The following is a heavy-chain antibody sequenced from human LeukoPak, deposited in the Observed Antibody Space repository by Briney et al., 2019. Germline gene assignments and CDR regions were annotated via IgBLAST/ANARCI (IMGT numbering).Heavy chain of an antibody. D-gene: IGHD3-22*01. CDR3: AKDPGPTYYYDSSGYFHY. CDR1: GFTFSSYW. Sequence: GGSLRLSCTASGFTFSSYWMHWVRQAPGKGLEWVAFIRYDGSNKYYADSVKGRFTISRDNSKNTLYLQMNSLRAEDTAVYYCAKDPGPTYYYDSSGYFHYWGQGTLVTVSS. V-gene: IGHV3-30*02. J-gene: IGHJ4*02. CDR2: IRYDGSNK.